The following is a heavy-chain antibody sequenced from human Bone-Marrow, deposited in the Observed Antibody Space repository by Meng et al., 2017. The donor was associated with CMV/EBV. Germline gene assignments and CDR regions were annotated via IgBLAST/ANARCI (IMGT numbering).Heavy chain of an antibody. V-gene: IGHV3-73*01. D-gene: IGHD3-16*01. CDR2: IRSRAASYAT. Sequence: AGSLRLSCAAAGFTFSDFTIHWVRQASGKGMEWVGRIRSRAASYATVYGASVRGRFTISRDDSKNTAYLKMNGLKTEDTAVYYWITSVRTLRVTAYCFDVWGQGTTVTVSS. CDR3: ITSVRTLRVTAYCFDV. CDR1: GFTFSDFT. J-gene: IGHJ6*02.